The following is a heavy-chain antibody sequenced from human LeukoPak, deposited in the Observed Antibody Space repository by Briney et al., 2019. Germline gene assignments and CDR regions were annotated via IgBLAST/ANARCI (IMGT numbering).Heavy chain of an antibody. D-gene: IGHD3-22*01. Sequence: PSGTLSLTCAVSGGSISSSNWWSWVRQPPGKGLEWIGEIYHSGSTNYNPSLKSRVTISVDKSKNQFSLKLSSVTAADTAVYYCARGLNYGGSGYYFDSWGPGTLVTVSS. V-gene: IGHV4-4*02. CDR1: GGSISSSNW. CDR2: IYHSGST. CDR3: ARGLNYGGSGYYFDS. J-gene: IGHJ4*02.